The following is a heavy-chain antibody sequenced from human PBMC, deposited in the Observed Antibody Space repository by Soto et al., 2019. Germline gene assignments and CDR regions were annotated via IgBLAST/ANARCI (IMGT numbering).Heavy chain of an antibody. Sequence: TSETLSLTCAVSGGSISSSNWWSWVRQPPGKGLEWIGEIYHSGSTNYNPSLKSRVTISVDKSKNQFSLKLSSVTAADTAVYYWARGNRDSSGWYGHSYYGMDVWGQGTTVTVSS. CDR3: ARGNRDSSGWYGHSYYGMDV. CDR2: IYHSGST. V-gene: IGHV4-4*02. D-gene: IGHD6-19*01. J-gene: IGHJ6*02. CDR1: GGSISSSNW.